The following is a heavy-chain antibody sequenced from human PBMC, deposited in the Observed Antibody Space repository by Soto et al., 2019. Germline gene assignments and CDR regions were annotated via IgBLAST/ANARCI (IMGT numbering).Heavy chain of an antibody. Sequence: QVQLQESGPGLVRPSGTVSLTCAVSGLSISSDNWWSWVRQPPGKGLEWIGEIHHSGSINYNPSLKSRVTMSVVPSKDLFSLTLNSVTAADTAFYYCARDQGSHPGEWGQGTLVSVSS. V-gene: IGHV4-4*02. CDR2: IHHSGSI. CDR3: ARDQGSHPGE. D-gene: IGHD6-13*01. CDR1: GLSISSDNW. J-gene: IGHJ4*02.